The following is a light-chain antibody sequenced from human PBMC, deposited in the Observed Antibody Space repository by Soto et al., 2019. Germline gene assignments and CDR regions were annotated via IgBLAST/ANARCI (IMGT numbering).Light chain of an antibody. Sequence: EIVLTQSPGTLSLSPGERATLSCRASQSVSGSYSAWYQQKPGQAPRLLIYDASSRATGIPDRFSGSGSGTDFTLTISRLEPEDFAVYYCQQYGSSPSTFGQGTKVEIK. CDR3: QQYGSSPST. CDR2: DAS. V-gene: IGKV3-20*01. J-gene: IGKJ1*01. CDR1: QSVSGSY.